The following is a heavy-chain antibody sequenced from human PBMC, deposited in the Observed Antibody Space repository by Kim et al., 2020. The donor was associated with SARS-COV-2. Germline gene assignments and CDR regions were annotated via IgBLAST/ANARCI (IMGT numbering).Heavy chain of an antibody. J-gene: IGHJ3*02. D-gene: IGHD3-16*01. CDR2: ITKSSTTI. CDR1: GFTFSAYD. Sequence: GGSLRLSCATSGFTFSAYDMNWVRQAPGKGLEWLSFITKSSTTIYYADSVEGRFTISRDSAKNSLFLQLNSLRDEDTAIYYCVRDRMGGAFDMWGQGTLV. CDR3: VRDRMGGAFDM. V-gene: IGHV3-48*02.